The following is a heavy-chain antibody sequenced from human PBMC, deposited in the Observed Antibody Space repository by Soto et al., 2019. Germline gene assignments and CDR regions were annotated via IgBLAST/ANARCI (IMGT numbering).Heavy chain of an antibody. J-gene: IGHJ4*02. V-gene: IGHV4-31*03. Sequence: SETLSLTCTVSGGSIISCGYYWSWIRQHPGKGLEWIGYIYYSGSTYYNPSLKSRVTISVDTSKNQFSLKLSSVTAADTAVYYCASAVAGPFDYWGQGTLVTVSS. CDR1: GGSIISCGYY. D-gene: IGHD6-19*01. CDR2: IYYSGST. CDR3: ASAVAGPFDY.